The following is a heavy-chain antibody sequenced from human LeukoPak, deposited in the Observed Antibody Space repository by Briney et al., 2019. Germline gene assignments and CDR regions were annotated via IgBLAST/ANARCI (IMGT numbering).Heavy chain of an antibody. CDR3: ARDRGIAAAGIGNWFDP. CDR1: GYTFTGYY. V-gene: IGHV1-2*02. Sequence: ASVKVSCKASGYTFTGYYMHWVRQAPGQGLEWMGWINPNSGGTNYAQKFQGRVTMTRDTSISTAYMELSRLRSDDTAVYYCARDRGIAAAGIGNWFDPWGQGTQVTVSS. CDR2: INPNSGGT. J-gene: IGHJ5*02. D-gene: IGHD6-13*01.